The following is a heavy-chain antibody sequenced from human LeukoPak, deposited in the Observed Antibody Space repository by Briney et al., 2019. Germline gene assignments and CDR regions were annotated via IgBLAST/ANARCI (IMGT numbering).Heavy chain of an antibody. Sequence: PGGSLRLSCAASGFTFSSYAMSWVRQAPGKGLEWVSAISGSGGSTYYADSVKGRFTISRDNSKNTLYLQMNSLRAEDTAVYYCAKDHPEPGQSGYYFDYWGQGTLVTASS. D-gene: IGHD1-14*01. CDR2: ISGSGGST. V-gene: IGHV3-23*01. J-gene: IGHJ4*02. CDR3: AKDHPEPGQSGYYFDY. CDR1: GFTFSSYA.